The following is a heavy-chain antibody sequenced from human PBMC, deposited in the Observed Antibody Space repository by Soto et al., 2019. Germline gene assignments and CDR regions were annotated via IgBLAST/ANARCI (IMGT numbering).Heavy chain of an antibody. CDR1: GYTFTSYY. Sequence: QVQLVQSGAEVKKPGASVKVSCKASGYTFTSYYMHWVRQAPGQGLEWMGIINPSGGSTSYAQKFQGRVTMTRDTSTSTVYIELSSLRSEDTAVYYCAREPYSSSVYYYYYMDVWGKGTTVTVSS. CDR2: INPSGGST. J-gene: IGHJ6*03. V-gene: IGHV1-46*03. CDR3: AREPYSSSVYYYYYMDV. D-gene: IGHD6-6*01.